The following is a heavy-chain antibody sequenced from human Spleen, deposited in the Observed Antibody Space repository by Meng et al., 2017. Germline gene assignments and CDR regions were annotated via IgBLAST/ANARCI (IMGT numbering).Heavy chain of an antibody. CDR1: GGTFSSYA. J-gene: IGHJ6*02. CDR3: ARGYYDSPSSYSYGMDV. D-gene: IGHD3-22*01. CDR2: IIPIFGTA. V-gene: IGHV1-69*13. Sequence: SVKVSCKASGGTFSSYAISWVRQAPGQGLEWMGGIIPIFGTANYAQRFRGRVTITADESTSTAYMELSGLRSEDTAVYYCARGYYDSPSSYSYGMDVWGQGTTVTVSS.